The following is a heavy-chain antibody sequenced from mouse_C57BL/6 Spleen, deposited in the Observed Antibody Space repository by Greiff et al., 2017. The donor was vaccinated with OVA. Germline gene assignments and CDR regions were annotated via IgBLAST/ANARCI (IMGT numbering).Heavy chain of an antibody. V-gene: IGHV1-69*01. CDR3: ARSGYGRYAMDY. CDR1: GYTFTSYW. J-gene: IGHJ4*01. CDR2: IDPSDSYT. D-gene: IGHD3-1*01. Sequence: QVHVKQPGAELVMPGASVKLSCKASGYTFTSYWMHWVKQRPGQGLEWIGEIDPSDSYTNYNQKFKGKSTLTVDKSSSTAYMQLSSLTSEDSAVYYCARSGYGRYAMDYWGQGTSVTVSS.